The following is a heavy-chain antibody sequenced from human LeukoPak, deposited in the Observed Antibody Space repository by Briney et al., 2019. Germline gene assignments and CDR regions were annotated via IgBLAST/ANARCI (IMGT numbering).Heavy chain of an antibody. CDR3: ARESFVTIFGVVTSGDFYFDY. CDR2: IKQDGSEK. V-gene: IGHV3-7*03. CDR1: GFTFSSYW. Sequence: PGGSLRLSCAASGFTFSSYWMSWVRQAPGKGLEWVANIKQDGSEKYYVDSVKGRFTISRDNAKNSLYLQMNSLRAEDTAVYYCARESFVTIFGVVTSGDFYFDYWGQGTLVTVSS. D-gene: IGHD3-3*01. J-gene: IGHJ4*02.